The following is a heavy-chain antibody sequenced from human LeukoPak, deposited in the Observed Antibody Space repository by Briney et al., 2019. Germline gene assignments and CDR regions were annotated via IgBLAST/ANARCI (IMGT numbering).Heavy chain of an antibody. CDR3: ARDFNDSEDAFDI. CDR1: GFTFSSYG. D-gene: IGHD2-15*01. J-gene: IGHJ3*02. V-gene: IGHV3-33*01. CDR2: IWYDGSNK. Sequence: GRSLRLSCAASGFTFSSYGMHWVRQAPGKGLEWVAVIWYDGSNKYYADSVKGRFTVSRDNSKNTLYLQMNSLRAEDTAVYYCARDFNDSEDAFDIWGQGTMVTVSS.